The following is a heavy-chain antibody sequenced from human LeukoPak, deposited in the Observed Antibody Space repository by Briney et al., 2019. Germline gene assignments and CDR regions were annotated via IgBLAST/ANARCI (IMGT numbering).Heavy chain of an antibody. D-gene: IGHD1-7*01. CDR1: GFTFSNYA. Sequence: GGSLRLSCAASGFTFSNYAMHWVRQAPGKGLEWVAVISYDGSNKYYADSVKGRFTISRDNSKNTLYLQMNSLRAEDTAVYYCARDPLWDYQFDYWGQGTLVTVSS. CDR3: ARDPLWDYQFDY. J-gene: IGHJ4*02. CDR2: ISYDGSNK. V-gene: IGHV3-30*04.